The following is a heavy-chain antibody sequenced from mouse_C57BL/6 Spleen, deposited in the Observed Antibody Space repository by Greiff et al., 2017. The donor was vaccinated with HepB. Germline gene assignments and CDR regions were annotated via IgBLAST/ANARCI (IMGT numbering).Heavy chain of an antibody. J-gene: IGHJ4*01. CDR2: ISNGGGST. CDR3: ARRALYAMDY. Sequence: EVQRVESGGGLVQPGGSLKLSCAASGFTFSDYYMYWVRQTPEKRLEWVAYISNGGGSTYYPDTVKGRFTISRDNAKNTLYLQMSRLKSEDTAMYYCARRALYAMDYWGQGTSVTVSS. CDR1: GFTFSDYY. V-gene: IGHV5-12*01.